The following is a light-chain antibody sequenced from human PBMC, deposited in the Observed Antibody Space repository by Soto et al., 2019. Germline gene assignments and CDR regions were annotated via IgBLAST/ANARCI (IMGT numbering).Light chain of an antibody. V-gene: IGKV1D-12*01. J-gene: IGKJ5*01. CDR1: QGISRS. CDR3: QQADTFPIT. Sequence: DIKMNQSPSSVSASVGDRFSISCQASQGISRSLAWYHEKTGKAPKLLIYAASSLQSGVPSRFSGSGFGTDFTLTISSLQPEDSEIYYCQQADTFPITFGQGTRLEIK. CDR2: AAS.